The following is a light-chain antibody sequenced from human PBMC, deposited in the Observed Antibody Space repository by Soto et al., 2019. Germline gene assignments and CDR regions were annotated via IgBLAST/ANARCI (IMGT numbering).Light chain of an antibody. CDR2: GAK. J-gene: IGKJ1*01. Sequence: DIQMTQSPSFLSASVGDRVTITCRASQAISNYLNWYQQKPGKAPNLLIFGAKTLQSGVPSRFSGSGYGTDFTLTINSLQPDDFATYYCQQYKSYWTFGQGTKVDIK. V-gene: IGKV1-16*01. CDR1: QAISNY. CDR3: QQYKSYWT.